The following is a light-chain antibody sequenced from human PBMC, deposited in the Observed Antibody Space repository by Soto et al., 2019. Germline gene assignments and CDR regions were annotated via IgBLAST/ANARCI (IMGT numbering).Light chain of an antibody. CDR2: GAS. CDR3: QQYNSWQYN. V-gene: IGKV3-15*01. J-gene: IGKJ2*01. Sequence: EIVMTQSPATLSVSPGERATLSCRASQSVSSNLAWYQQKPGQAPRLLIDGASTRATGIPARFSGSGSGTEFTLTISSLQSEDFAVYYCQQYNSWQYNFGQGTKLEIK. CDR1: QSVSSN.